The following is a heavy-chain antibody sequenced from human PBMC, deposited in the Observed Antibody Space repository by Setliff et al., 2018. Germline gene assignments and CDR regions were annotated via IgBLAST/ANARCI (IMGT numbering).Heavy chain of an antibody. J-gene: IGHJ6*03. CDR2: IYTSWST. Sequence: LSLTCTVSGDSISSRRSYWGWFRQPAGKGLEWIGQIYTSWSTNYNPSLKSRVTISLDTSKNQFSLSLSSVTAADTAVYYCARMSGFQYMDVWGKGTTVTVS. CDR1: GDSISSRRSY. D-gene: IGHD3-3*01. CDR3: ARMSGFQYMDV. V-gene: IGHV4-61*09.